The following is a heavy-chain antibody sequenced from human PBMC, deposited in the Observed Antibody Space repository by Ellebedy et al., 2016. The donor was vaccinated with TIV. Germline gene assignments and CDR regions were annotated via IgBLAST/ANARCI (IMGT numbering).Heavy chain of an antibody. CDR2: IDSSSSTI. D-gene: IGHD2-15*01. Sequence: GESLKISCAASGFTFSDYYMSWIRQAPGKGLEWVSYIDSSSSTIYYADSVRGRFTISRDNAKNSLYLQMNSLRVEDTAVYYCARVEGYCSGGSCYSAHLFDYWGQGTLVTVSS. V-gene: IGHV3-11*04. CDR1: GFTFSDYY. J-gene: IGHJ4*02. CDR3: ARVEGYCSGGSCYSAHLFDY.